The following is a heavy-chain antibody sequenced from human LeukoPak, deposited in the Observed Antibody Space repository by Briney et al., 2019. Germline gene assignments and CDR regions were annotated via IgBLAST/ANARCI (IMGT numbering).Heavy chain of an antibody. D-gene: IGHD2-21*02. J-gene: IGHJ4*02. CDR1: GFTFSNAW. V-gene: IGHV3-15*01. Sequence: GGSLRLSCAASGFTFSNAWMSWVRQAPGKGLEWVGRIKSKTDGGTTDYAAPVKGRFTISRDDSKSTLYLQMNSLKTEDTAVYYCTTGLLYCGGDCLDFDYWGQGTLVTVSS. CDR3: TTGLLYCGGDCLDFDY. CDR2: IKSKTDGGTT.